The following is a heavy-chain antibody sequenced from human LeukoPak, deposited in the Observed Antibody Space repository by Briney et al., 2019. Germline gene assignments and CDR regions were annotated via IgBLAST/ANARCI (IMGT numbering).Heavy chain of an antibody. Sequence: PSETLSLTCTVSGGSISSYYWSWIRQPPGKGLEWIGFIYYSGTTSYDPSLKSRVTISVDTSKNQFSLNLTSVTAADTAVYYCARGYAMPDYWGQGTLVTVSS. CDR3: ARGYAMPDY. CDR2: IYYSGTT. J-gene: IGHJ4*02. V-gene: IGHV4-59*01. D-gene: IGHD2-2*01. CDR1: GGSISSYY.